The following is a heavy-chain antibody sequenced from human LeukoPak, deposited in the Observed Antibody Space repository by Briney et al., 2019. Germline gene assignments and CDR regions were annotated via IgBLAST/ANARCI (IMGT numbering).Heavy chain of an antibody. V-gene: IGHV3-30*18. CDR1: GFSFGAYS. J-gene: IGHJ1*01. D-gene: IGHD3-22*01. CDR2: RSDDGSAQ. CDR3: AKDRDPYSSGTWDS. Sequence: GGSLRLSCAASGFSFGAYSMNWVRQAPGKGLEWVAVRSDDGSAQHYADSVRGRFTISRDNSKNTLSLQMNSLRPEDTAMYFCAKDRDPYSSGTWDSWGQGTLVIVSS.